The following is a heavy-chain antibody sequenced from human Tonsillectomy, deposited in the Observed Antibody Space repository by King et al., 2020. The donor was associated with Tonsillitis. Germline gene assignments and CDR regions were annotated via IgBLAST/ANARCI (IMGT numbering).Heavy chain of an antibody. CDR2: IYYTGTT. V-gene: IGHV4-59*08. J-gene: IGHJ4*02. CDR3: ARHVQSPSGNYYEDY. CDR1: GGSITSYY. Sequence: QLQESGPGLVEPSETLSLTCSVSGGSITSYYWSWIRQPPGKGLEWIGYIYYTGTTAYSPSLKSRLTISVDTTKDQFSLKLSSVTAADTAVYYCARHVQSPSGNYYEDYWGQGILVTVSS. D-gene: IGHD3-22*01.